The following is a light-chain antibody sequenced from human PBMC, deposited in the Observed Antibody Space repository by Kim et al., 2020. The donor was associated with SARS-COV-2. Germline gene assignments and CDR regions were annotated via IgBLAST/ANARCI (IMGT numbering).Light chain of an antibody. CDR2: GNS. J-gene: IGLJ1*01. CDR1: SSNIGAGYD. Sequence: QRVTSSCTGSSSNIGAGYDVHWYQRLPGTAPKLLIYGNSNRPSGVPDRFSGSKSGTSASLAITGLQAEDEADYYCQSYDSSLSGYVFGTGTKVTVL. V-gene: IGLV1-40*01. CDR3: QSYDSSLSGYV.